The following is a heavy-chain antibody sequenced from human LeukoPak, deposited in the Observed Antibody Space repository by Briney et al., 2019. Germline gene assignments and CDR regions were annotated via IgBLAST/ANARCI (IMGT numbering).Heavy chain of an antibody. CDR3: ARDPRWLGTPEYYFDY. V-gene: IGHV3-30-3*01. CDR1: GFTFSSYA. Sequence: GGSLRLSCAASGFTFSSYAMHWVRQAPGKGLEWVAVISYDGSNKYYADSVKGRFTISRDNSKNTLYLQMNSLRAEDTAVYYCARDPRWLGTPEYYFDYWGQGTLVTVSS. J-gene: IGHJ4*02. CDR2: ISYDGSNK. D-gene: IGHD6-19*01.